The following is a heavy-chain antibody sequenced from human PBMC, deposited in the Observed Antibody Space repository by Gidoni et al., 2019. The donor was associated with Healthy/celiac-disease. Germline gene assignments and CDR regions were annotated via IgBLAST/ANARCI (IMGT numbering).Heavy chain of an antibody. CDR2: IDPSDSYT. V-gene: IGHV5-10-1*03. Sequence: EVQLVQSGAEVKKPGESLRISCKGSGYSFTSYWISWVRQMPGKGLEWMGRIDPSDSYTNYSPSFQGHVTISADKSISTAYLQWSSLKASDTAMYYCARQGATAGYCSGGSCTDFDYWGQGTLVTVSS. CDR1: GYSFTSYW. CDR3: ARQGATAGYCSGGSCTDFDY. D-gene: IGHD2-15*01. J-gene: IGHJ4*02.